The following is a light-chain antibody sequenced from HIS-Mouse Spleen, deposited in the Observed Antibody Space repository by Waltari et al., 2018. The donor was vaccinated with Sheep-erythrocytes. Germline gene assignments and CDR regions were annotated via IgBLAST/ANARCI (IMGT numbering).Light chain of an antibody. CDR1: SSDVGGYNY. Sequence: QSALTQPPSASGSPGQSVTISCTGTSSDVGGYNYASWYQHHPGKAPKHIIYEVSKRPSGVPVRFSGSKSGHTASLTVSGLQAEDEADYYCSSYAGSNNYVFGTGTKVTVL. V-gene: IGLV2-8*01. J-gene: IGLJ1*01. CDR2: EVS. CDR3: SSYAGSNNYV.